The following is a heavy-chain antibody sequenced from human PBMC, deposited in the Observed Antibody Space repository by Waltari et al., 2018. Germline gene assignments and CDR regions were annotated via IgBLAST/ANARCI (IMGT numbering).Heavy chain of an antibody. J-gene: IGHJ5*02. CDR2: IYYSGSA. CDR1: NFPIHSGAYS. V-gene: IGHV4-39*01. CDR3: ARAECSTSSCFFVSGFDP. D-gene: IGHD2-15*01. Sequence: QVHLQEPGPELVEPSDTLYLPCTVSNFPIHSGAYSWGGIRPPAGKGPEWIGNIYYSGSAYYNPSLESRVAISVDTSRNKFFLSLTSVTAADAAVYYCARAECSTSSCFFVSGFDPWGQGIHVTVSS.